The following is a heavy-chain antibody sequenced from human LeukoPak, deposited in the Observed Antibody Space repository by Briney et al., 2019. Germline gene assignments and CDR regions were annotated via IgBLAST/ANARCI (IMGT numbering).Heavy chain of an antibody. J-gene: IGHJ4*02. Sequence: SETLSLTCAVSGYSISSAYYWGWIRQPPGKGLEWIGSIYHSGSAYYNPSLKSRVTISVDKSKNQFSLNLSSVTAADTAMYYCARAVGTSRNFFDYWGQGTLVTVSS. CDR1: GYSISSAYY. D-gene: IGHD4-23*01. CDR2: IYHSGSA. V-gene: IGHV4-38-2*01. CDR3: ARAVGTSRNFFDY.